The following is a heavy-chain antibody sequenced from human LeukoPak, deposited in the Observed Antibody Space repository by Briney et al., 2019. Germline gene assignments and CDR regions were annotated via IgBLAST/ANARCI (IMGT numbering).Heavy chain of an antibody. CDR2: ISGSSRST. V-gene: IGHV3-23*01. CDR1: GFTFHNNG. J-gene: IGHJ4*02. CDR3: AKTTVTTSQLADY. D-gene: IGHD4-11*01. Sequence: PGGSLRLSCAASGFTFHNNGMSWVRQAPGKGLEWVSAISGSSRSTYHAESVKGRFTISRDNSKNTLFLQMNSLRAEDTAVYYCAKTTVTTSQLADYWGQGTLVTVSS.